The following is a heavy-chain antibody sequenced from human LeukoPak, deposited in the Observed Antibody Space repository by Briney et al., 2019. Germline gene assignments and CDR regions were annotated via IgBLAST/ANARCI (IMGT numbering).Heavy chain of an antibody. D-gene: IGHD3-10*01. Sequence: GGSLRLSCAASGFTFSSYAMSWVRQAPGKGLEWVSAISGSGGSTYYADSVKGRFTISRDNAKNSLYLQMNSLRAEDTAVYYCARDAYGSGSYGHFDYWGQGTLVTVSS. V-gene: IGHV3-23*01. CDR2: ISGSGGST. CDR1: GFTFSSYA. CDR3: ARDAYGSGSYGHFDY. J-gene: IGHJ4*02.